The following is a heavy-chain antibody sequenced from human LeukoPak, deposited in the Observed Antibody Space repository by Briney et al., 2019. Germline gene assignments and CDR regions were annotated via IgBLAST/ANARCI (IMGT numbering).Heavy chain of an antibody. J-gene: IGHJ4*02. Sequence: QPGGSLRLSCAASGFTFSSYGMRWVRQAPGKGLEWVAVISYDGSNKYYADSVKGRFTISRDNSKNTLYLQMNSLRAECTAVYYCAKEGANGDYFYFDYWGQGTLVTVSS. CDR1: GFTFSSYG. V-gene: IGHV3-30*18. CDR3: AKEGANGDYFYFDY. D-gene: IGHD4-17*01. CDR2: ISYDGSNK.